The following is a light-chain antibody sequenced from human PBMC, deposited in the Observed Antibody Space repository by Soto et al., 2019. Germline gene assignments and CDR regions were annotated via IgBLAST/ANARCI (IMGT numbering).Light chain of an antibody. CDR3: QQSYSSPPT. CDR1: QSIRTY. CDR2: GAS. J-gene: IGKJ2*01. V-gene: IGKV1-39*01. Sequence: DIQMTQSPSSLSASIGDRVTITCRASQSIRTYLNWYQQKPGKAPNLLIYGASTLQGGVPSRFSGSGSGTDFTLTISSLQPEDFATYYCQQSYSSPPTFGQGTKLEIK.